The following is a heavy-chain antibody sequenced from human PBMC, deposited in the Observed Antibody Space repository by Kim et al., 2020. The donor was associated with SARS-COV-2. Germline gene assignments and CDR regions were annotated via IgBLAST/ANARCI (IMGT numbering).Heavy chain of an antibody. J-gene: IGHJ4*02. V-gene: IGHV3-9*01. D-gene: IGHD1-26*01. CDR1: GFTFDDYA. Sequence: GGSLRLSCAASGFTFDDYAMHWVRQAPGKGLEWVSGISWNSGSIGYADSVKGRFTISRDNAKNSLYLQMNSLRAEDTALYYCAKGGLLVGATGGTFDYWGQGTLVTVSS. CDR2: ISWNSGSI. CDR3: AKGGLLVGATGGTFDY.